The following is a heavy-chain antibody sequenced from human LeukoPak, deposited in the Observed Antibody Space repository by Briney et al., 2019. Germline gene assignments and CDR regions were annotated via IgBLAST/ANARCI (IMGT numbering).Heavy chain of an antibody. V-gene: IGHV3-7*01. J-gene: IGHJ5*02. CDR3: AREMSGWLVRSWFDP. CDR2: IRQDGSEK. Sequence: PGGSPRLSCAASGFTFSSYWMSWVRQAPGKGLEWVANIRQDGSEKYYVDSVKGRFTISRDNAKNSLYLQMNSLRAEDTAVYYCAREMSGWLVRSWFDPWGQGTLVTVSS. D-gene: IGHD6-19*01. CDR1: GFTFSSYW.